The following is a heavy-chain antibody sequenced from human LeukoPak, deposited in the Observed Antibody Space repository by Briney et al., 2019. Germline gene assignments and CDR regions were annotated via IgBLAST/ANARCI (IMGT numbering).Heavy chain of an antibody. Sequence: WGSLRLSCAASGFTFSSYAMSWVRQAPGKGLGWVSGISGSGDNTYYADSVKGRFTISRDNSKNTLYVQVNSLGTEDTAAYYCAKGTYYDSSGSFYFDYWGQGPLVTVSS. CDR2: ISGSGDNT. CDR3: AKGTYYDSSGSFYFDY. J-gene: IGHJ4*02. D-gene: IGHD3-22*01. V-gene: IGHV3-23*01. CDR1: GFTFSSYA.